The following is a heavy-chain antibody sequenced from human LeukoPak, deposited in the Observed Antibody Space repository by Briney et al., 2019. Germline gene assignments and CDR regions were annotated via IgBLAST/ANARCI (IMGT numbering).Heavy chain of an antibody. V-gene: IGHV4-31*03. CDR2: IYYSGST. J-gene: IGHJ4*02. Sequence: SETLSLTCTVSGGSISSGGYYWSWIRQHPGKGLEWVGYIYYSGSTYYNPSLKSRVTISVDTSKNQFSLKLSSVTAADTAVYYCARAYPGYSYARLDYWGQGTLVTVSS. CDR3: ARAYPGYSYARLDY. D-gene: IGHD5-18*01. CDR1: GGSISSGGYY.